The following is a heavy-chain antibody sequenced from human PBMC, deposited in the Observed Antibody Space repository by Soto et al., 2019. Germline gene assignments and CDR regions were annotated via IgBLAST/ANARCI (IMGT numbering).Heavy chain of an antibody. D-gene: IGHD3-10*01. J-gene: IGHJ4*02. Sequence: QVQLQESGPGLVKPSQTLSLTCTVSGGSISSGGYYWSWIRQHPGKGLEWIGYIYYSGSTYYNPSLKSRVTIAEDTAKNQSSLKLSSVTAADTAVYYCARSPYDYGSGSYPTPYYFDYWGQGTLVTVSS. CDR2: IYYSGST. CDR3: ARSPYDYGSGSYPTPYYFDY. V-gene: IGHV4-31*03. CDR1: GGSISSGGYY.